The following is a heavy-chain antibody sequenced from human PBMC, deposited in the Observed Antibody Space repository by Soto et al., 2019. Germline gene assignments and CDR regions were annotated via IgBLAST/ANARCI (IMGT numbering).Heavy chain of an antibody. J-gene: IGHJ4*02. V-gene: IGHV4-59*08. CDR2: VYYTGST. Sequence: QMQLQESGPGLVNPSETLSLTCTVSGGSISGHYWSWIRQPPQKGLEWIGFVYYTGSTNYNPSLPSRLDLVVDTSRNPVSLRPNSVTAADPGVYYCGGHGGGGSGWYDYWGQGTLVTVSS. CDR1: GGSISGHY. CDR3: GGHGGGGSGWYDY. D-gene: IGHD6-19*01.